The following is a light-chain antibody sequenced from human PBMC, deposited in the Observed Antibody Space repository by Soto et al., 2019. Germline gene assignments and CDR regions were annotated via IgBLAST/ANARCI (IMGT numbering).Light chain of an antibody. CDR2: EVT. V-gene: IGLV2-14*01. CDR1: SSDLGGYNY. J-gene: IGLJ1*01. Sequence: QSALTQPASVSGSLGQSITISCTGTSSDLGGYNYVSWYQQHPGKAPRLVIYEVTNRPSGVSNRFSGSKSGNTASLTISGLQADDEADYYCNSFTDSSLYVFGTGTKATVL. CDR3: NSFTDSSLYV.